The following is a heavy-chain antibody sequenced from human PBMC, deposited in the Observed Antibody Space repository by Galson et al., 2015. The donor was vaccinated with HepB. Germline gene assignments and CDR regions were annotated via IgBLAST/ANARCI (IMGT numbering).Heavy chain of an antibody. CDR2: ITGSGGST. CDR3: ATRLSCSNGVCYGLSY. J-gene: IGHJ4*02. CDR1: GFTFTSYT. D-gene: IGHD2-8*01. Sequence: SLRLSCAASGFTFTSYTMTWVRQAPGKGLEWVSAITGSGGSTFYADSVKGRFTISRDNSKNTLYLEMNNLRAEDTAVYYCATRLSCSNGVCYGLSYWGQGTLVTVSS. V-gene: IGHV3-23*01.